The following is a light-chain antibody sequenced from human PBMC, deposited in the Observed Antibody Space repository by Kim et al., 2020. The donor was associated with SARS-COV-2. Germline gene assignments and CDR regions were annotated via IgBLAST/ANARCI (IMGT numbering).Light chain of an antibody. CDR2: KDT. Sequence: SPGQTASVTCFGVKLGDNYVSWYQQRPGQPPVVVIYKDTHRPSGIPERFSGSNSGNTATLTISGAQAMDEADYYCQAWDSSTAVFGGGTQLTVL. CDR3: QAWDSSTAV. V-gene: IGLV3-1*01. CDR1: KLGDNY. J-gene: IGLJ3*02.